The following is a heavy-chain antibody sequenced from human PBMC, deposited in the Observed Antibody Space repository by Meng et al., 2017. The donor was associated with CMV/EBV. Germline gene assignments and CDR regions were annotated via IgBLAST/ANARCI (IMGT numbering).Heavy chain of an antibody. CDR1: GFNFSSYP. D-gene: IGHD1-26*01. V-gene: IGHV3-74*01. CDR3: ARDQWEHYFDF. J-gene: IGHJ4*02. Sequence: GESLKTSCAASGFNFSSYPMHWVRQAPGKGLVWVSHIRFDGGETNYADSVKGRFRISRDNAKNTVYLQMNSLRVEDTGVYYCARDQWEHYFDFWGQGALVTVSS. CDR2: IRFDGGET.